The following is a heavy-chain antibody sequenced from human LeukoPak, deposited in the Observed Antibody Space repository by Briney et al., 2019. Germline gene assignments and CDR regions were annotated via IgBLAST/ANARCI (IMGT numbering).Heavy chain of an antibody. CDR1: GFTFSSYA. V-gene: IGHV3-30-3*01. CDR3: ARDSSGWSGGGYFDY. Sequence: GGSLRLSCAASGFTFSSYAMHWVRQAPGKGLEWVAVISYDGSNKYYADSVKDRFTISRDNSKNTLYLQMNSLRAEDTAVYYCARDSSGWSGGGYFDYWGQGTLVTVSS. CDR2: ISYDGSNK. D-gene: IGHD6-19*01. J-gene: IGHJ4*02.